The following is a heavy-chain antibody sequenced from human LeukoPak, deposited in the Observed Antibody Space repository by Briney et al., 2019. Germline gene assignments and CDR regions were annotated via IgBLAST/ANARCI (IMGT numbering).Heavy chain of an antibody. Sequence: ASVKVSCKASGFTFTSSAVQWVRQAPGQGLEWMGRINPNSGGTNYAQKFQGRVTMTRDTSISTVYMELSRLRSDDTAVYYCARVGYYESSGYYEYWGQGTLVTVSS. V-gene: IGHV1-2*06. CDR1: GFTFTSSA. CDR3: ARVGYYESSGYYEY. J-gene: IGHJ4*02. CDR2: INPNSGGT. D-gene: IGHD3-22*01.